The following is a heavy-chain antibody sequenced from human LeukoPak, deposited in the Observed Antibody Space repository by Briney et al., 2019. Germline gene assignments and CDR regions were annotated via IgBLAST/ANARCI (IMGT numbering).Heavy chain of an antibody. V-gene: IGHV5-51*01. Sequence: GESLKISCKGSGYSFTSYWIGWVRQMPGKGLEWMGIIYPGDSDTRYSPSFQGQVTISADKSISTAYLQWSSLKASDTAMYYCVRILDRPYYYMDVWGKGTTVTVSS. CDR3: VRILDRPYYYMDV. J-gene: IGHJ6*03. CDR1: GYSFTSYW. CDR2: IYPGDSDT. D-gene: IGHD3/OR15-3a*01.